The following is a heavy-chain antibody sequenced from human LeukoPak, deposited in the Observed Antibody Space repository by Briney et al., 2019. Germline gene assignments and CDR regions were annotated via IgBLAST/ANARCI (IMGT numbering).Heavy chain of an antibody. CDR2: IWYDGSNK. V-gene: IGHV3-33*01. Sequence: GGSLRLSCAAAGFTFSSYCMHWVRQAAGKGLEWVAVIWYDGSNKYYADSVEGRFTISRDNSKSTLYLQMSSLRAEDTAVYYCARDRSLGSGWYGSPYGMDVWGQGTTVTVSS. D-gene: IGHD6-19*01. CDR3: ARDRSLGSGWYGSPYGMDV. CDR1: GFTFSSYC. J-gene: IGHJ6*02.